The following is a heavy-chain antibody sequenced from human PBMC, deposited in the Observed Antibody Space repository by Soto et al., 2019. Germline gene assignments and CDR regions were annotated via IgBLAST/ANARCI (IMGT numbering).Heavy chain of an antibody. CDR1: GFTFSSYN. Sequence: PGGSLRLSCAASGFTFSSYNMNWVRQAPGTGLVWVSHISNDGSTTHYADSVKGRFTISRDNAKNILYLQMNSLRAEDTAVYYCAKDLTWNQADYWGQGALVTVSS. V-gene: IGHV3-74*01. CDR2: ISNDGSTT. CDR3: AKDLTWNQADY. D-gene: IGHD1-1*01. J-gene: IGHJ4*02.